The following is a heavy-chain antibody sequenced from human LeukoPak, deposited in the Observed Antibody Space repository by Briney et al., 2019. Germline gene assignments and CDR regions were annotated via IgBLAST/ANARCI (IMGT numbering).Heavy chain of an antibody. V-gene: IGHV3-74*01. Sequence: GRSLRLSCAASGFTFSSYWMHWVRHAPGKGLMWVSRINSDGSSTNYADSVKGRFTISRDNAKHSLYLQMNSLRAEDTVVYYCARVLNNSPDVHRILGGFDIWGQGTMVTVSS. D-gene: IGHD2/OR15-2a*01. CDR3: ARVLNNSPDVHRILGGFDI. CDR2: INSDGSST. J-gene: IGHJ3*02. CDR1: GFTFSSYW.